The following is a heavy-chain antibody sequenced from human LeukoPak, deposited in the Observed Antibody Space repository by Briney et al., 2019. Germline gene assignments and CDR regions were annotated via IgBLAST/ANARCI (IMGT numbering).Heavy chain of an antibody. D-gene: IGHD3-10*01. CDR3: AKVPYSDYGSGRPPFMDA. V-gene: IGHV3-23*01. CDR1: GFSFGDSD. CDR2: INYLGHFT. J-gene: IGHJ6*02. Sequence: PGGSLRLSCAASGFSFGDSDMNWFRQAPGEGPQWVANINYLGHFTSYADSVKGRFTISRDNSRNTLYLQMNSLRAEDAAVYYCAKVPYSDYGSGRPPFMDAWGQGTTVAISS.